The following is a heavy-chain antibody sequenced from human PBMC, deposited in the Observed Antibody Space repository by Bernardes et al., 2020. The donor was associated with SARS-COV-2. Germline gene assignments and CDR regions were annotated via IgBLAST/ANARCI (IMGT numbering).Heavy chain of an antibody. CDR3: AKDRSDMDV. CDR1: GFTFSRYA. CDR2: IGANGFLT. V-gene: IGHV3-23*01. Sequence: GGSLRLSCEASGFTFSRYATSWVRQAPGKGLEWVSFIGANGFLTYYGDSVKGRFTISKDNAKNTVYLQMNSLRAEDTAVYFCAKDRSDMDVWGQGTKVTVSS. J-gene: IGHJ6*02.